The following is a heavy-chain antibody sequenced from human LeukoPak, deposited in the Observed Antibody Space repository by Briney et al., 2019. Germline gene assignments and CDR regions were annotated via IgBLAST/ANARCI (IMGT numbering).Heavy chain of an antibody. CDR1: GGTFSSYA. J-gene: IGHJ5*02. D-gene: IGHD3-22*01. CDR2: IIPIFGTA. CDR3: ARASGLPHLNWFDP. Sequence: GASVKVSCKASGGTFSSYAISWVRQAPGQGLEWMGGIIPIFGTANYARKFQGRVTITADESTSTAYMELSSLRSEDTAVYYCARASGLPHLNWFDPWGQGTLVTVSS. V-gene: IGHV1-69*13.